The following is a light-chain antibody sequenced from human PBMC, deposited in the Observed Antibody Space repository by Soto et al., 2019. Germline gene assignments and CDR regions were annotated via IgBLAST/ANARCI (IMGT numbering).Light chain of an antibody. V-gene: IGLV1-40*01. Sequence: QSVLTQPPSVSGAPGQRVTISCTGSSSNIGAGYDVHWYQQLPGTAPKLLIYGNSNRPSGVPDRFSGSKSGTSASLAITGRQAEDEAGYDCQSYVRSLSGSVFGGGTQLTVL. CDR1: SSNIGAGYD. J-gene: IGLJ2*01. CDR3: QSYVRSLSGSV. CDR2: GNS.